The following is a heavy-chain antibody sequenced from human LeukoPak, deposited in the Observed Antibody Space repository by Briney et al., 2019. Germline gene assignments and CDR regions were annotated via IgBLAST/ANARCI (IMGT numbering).Heavy chain of an antibody. CDR2: IYYSGNT. CDR1: GDXISSSSYY. Sequence: PSETLSLTCTVSGDXISSSSYYWGWIRQPPGKGLEGIGSIYYSGNTYYNPSLKSRVTISVDTSKNQFSLKLSSVTAADTAVYYCARGGWYTDYWGQGTLVTVSS. V-gene: IGHV4-39*07. D-gene: IGHD6-19*01. J-gene: IGHJ4*02. CDR3: ARGGWYTDY.